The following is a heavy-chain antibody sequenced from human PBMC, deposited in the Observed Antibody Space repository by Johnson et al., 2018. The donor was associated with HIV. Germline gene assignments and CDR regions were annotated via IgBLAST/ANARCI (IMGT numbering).Heavy chain of an antibody. V-gene: IGHV3-49*03. CDR3: TGGRDLRAFDI. D-gene: IGHD2-21*02. CDR2: IRSKAYGETT. Sequence: VQLVESGGGLVQPGGSLRLSCAASGFTFSSYYMSWIRQAPGKGLEWVSFIRSKAYGETTEYAASVKGRFTISRDDSKSITFLQMDSLKTEDTGMYYCTGGRDLRAFDIWGQGTMVTVSS. J-gene: IGHJ3*02. CDR1: GFTFSSYY.